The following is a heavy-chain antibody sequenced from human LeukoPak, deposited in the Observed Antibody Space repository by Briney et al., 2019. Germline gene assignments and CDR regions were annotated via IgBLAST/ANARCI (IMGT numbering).Heavy chain of an antibody. CDR1: GYTFTDYY. J-gene: IGHJ4*02. V-gene: IGHV1-2*03. Sequence: LGASVKVSCKASGYTFTDYYMHWGQQAPGQGLEWMGWINPNSGGTNFAQKFQGRVAMTRDTSISPAYLGLGSLRSDDTAVYFCARARWQLLPYFDSWGQGHLVPVSS. CDR2: INPNSGGT. CDR3: ARARWQLLPYFDS. D-gene: IGHD4-23*01.